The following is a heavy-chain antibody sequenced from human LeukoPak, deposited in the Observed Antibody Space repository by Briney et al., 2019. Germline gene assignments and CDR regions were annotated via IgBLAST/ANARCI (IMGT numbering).Heavy chain of an antibody. CDR2: ISYDGSNK. V-gene: IGHV3-30*18. Sequence: GGSLRLSCAASGFTFNSYGMHWVRQAPGKGLEWVAVISYDGSNKYYADSVKGRFTISRDNSKNTLYLQMNSLRAEDTAVYYCAKSGVVWFGEFSPKRCYYMDVWGKGTTVTVSS. CDR3: AKSGVVWFGEFSPKRCYYMDV. J-gene: IGHJ6*03. D-gene: IGHD3-10*01. CDR1: GFTFNSYG.